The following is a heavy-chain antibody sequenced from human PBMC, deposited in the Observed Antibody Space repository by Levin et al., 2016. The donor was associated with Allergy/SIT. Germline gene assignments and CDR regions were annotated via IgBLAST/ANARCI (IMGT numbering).Heavy chain of an antibody. CDR2: ISGSGGST. Sequence: GESLKISCAASGFTFSSYAMSWVRQAPGKGLEWVSAISGSGGSTYYADSVKGRFTISRDNSKNTLYLQMNSLRAEDTAVYYCAKISMVRGDPGWGHFDYWGQGTLVTVSS. CDR3: AKISMVRGDPGWGHFDY. CDR1: GFTFSSYA. D-gene: IGHD3-10*01. V-gene: IGHV3-23*01. J-gene: IGHJ4*02.